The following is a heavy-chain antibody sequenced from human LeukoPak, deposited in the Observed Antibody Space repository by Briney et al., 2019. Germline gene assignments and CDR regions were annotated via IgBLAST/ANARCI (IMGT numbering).Heavy chain of an antibody. V-gene: IGHV3-7*03. D-gene: IGHD1-26*01. CDR3: ARYSGSYEVNYYYYYGMDV. Sequence: GGSLRLSCAASGFTFSSYAMSWVRQAPGKGLEWVANIKQDGSEKYYMDSVKGRFTVSRDNAKNSLYLQMNSLRAEDTAVYYCARYSGSYEVNYYYYYGMDVWGQGTTVTVSS. CDR1: GFTFSSYA. J-gene: IGHJ6*02. CDR2: IKQDGSEK.